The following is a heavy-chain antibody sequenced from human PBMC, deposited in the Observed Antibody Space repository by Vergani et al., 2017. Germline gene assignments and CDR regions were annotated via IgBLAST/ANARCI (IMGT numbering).Heavy chain of an antibody. CDR1: GGTFSSYA. Sequence: QVQLVQSGAEVKQPGSSVKVSCKASGGTFSSYAISWVRQAPGQGLEWMGRISPILGIANYAQKFQGRVTITADKSTSTAYMELSSLRSEDTAVYYCARSRTTYPEPLLAPYYFDYWGQGTLVTVSS. D-gene: IGHD1-7*01. V-gene: IGHV1-69*04. J-gene: IGHJ4*02. CDR2: ISPILGIA. CDR3: ARSRTTYPEPLLAPYYFDY.